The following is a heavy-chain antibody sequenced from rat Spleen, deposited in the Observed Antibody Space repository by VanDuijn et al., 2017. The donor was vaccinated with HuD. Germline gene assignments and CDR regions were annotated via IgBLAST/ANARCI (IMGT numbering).Heavy chain of an antibody. CDR1: GFTFSDYY. Sequence: EVQLVESDGGLVQPGRSLKLSCAASGFTFSDYYMAWVRQAPTKGLEWVATISYDDSRTYYRDSVKGRFTISRDNAKSTLYLQMDSLMSEHTATYYCARITTGYFDYWGQGVMVTVSS. J-gene: IGHJ2*01. D-gene: IGHD1-10*01. CDR2: ISYDDSRT. V-gene: IGHV5-29*01. CDR3: ARITTGYFDY.